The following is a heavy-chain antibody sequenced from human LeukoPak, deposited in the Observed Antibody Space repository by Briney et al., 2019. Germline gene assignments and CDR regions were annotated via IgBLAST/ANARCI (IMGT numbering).Heavy chain of an antibody. CDR1: GGSFSGYY. D-gene: IGHD3-22*01. CDR3: AVGPRYYYDSSGSLDY. Sequence: SETLSLTCAVYGGSFSGYYWSWIRQPPGKGLERIGEINHSGSTNYNPSLKSQVTISVDTSKNQFSLKLSSVTAADTAVYYCAVGPRYYYDSSGSLDYWGQGTLVTVSS. J-gene: IGHJ4*02. CDR2: INHSGST. V-gene: IGHV4-34*01.